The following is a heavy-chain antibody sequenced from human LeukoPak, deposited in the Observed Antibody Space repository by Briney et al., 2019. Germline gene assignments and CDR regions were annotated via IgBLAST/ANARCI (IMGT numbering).Heavy chain of an antibody. D-gene: IGHD4-23*01. CDR3: ARGGYGGNGFDY. CDR2: IVPILGIA. J-gene: IGHJ4*02. CDR1: GDTFSRYA. V-gene: IGHV1-69*04. Sequence: GASVKVSCKASGDTFSRYAISWVRQAPGQGLERMGRIVPILGIANYAQKFQDRVTINADKSTSTVYMELSSLRSEDTAVYYCARGGYGGNGFDYWGQGTLVTVSS.